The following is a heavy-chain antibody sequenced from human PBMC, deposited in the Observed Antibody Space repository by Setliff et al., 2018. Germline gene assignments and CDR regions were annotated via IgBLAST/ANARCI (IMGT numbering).Heavy chain of an antibody. CDR2: MSPQSDNT. J-gene: IGHJ4*02. D-gene: IGHD3-3*01. CDR1: GYTFSAYD. Sequence: ASVKVSCKASGYTFSAYDFNWVRQAPGQGLEWVGSMSPQSDNTVYAQKFLGRVTMTKNTSTSTVYMELSSLRSEDTAVYYCAREEKIFGVVIMSYWGQGTLVTVSS. CDR3: AREEKIFGVVIMSY. V-gene: IGHV1-8*02.